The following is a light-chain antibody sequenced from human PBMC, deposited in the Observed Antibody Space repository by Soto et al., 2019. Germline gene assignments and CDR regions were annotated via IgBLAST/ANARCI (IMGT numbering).Light chain of an antibody. J-gene: IGLJ2*01. V-gene: IGLV2-14*01. CDR3: SSYTSSITLVV. CDR1: SSDVGGYTY. CDR2: EVS. Sequence: QSALTQPASVSGSPGQSITISCTGTSSDVGGYTYVSWYQQHPGKAPKLMMYEVSNRHSGVANRFSGSKSGNTASLTISGLPAEDEDDYYCSSYTSSITLVVFGGGTNLTVL.